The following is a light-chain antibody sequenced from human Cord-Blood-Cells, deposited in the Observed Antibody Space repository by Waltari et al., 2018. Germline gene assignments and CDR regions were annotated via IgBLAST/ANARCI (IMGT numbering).Light chain of an antibody. V-gene: IGKV1-33*01. J-gene: IGKJ3*01. CDR3: QQYDNLPVT. CDR2: DAS. Sequence: IQMTQSPSSLSASVGDRVTITCQASQDISNYLNWYQQKPGKAPKLLIYDASNWETGDPSRSSGSGSGTDFTFTFSSLQPEDIATYYGQQYDNLPVTFGPGTKVDIK. CDR1: QDISNY.